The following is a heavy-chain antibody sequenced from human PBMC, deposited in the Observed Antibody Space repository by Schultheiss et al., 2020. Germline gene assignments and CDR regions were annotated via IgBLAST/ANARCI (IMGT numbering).Heavy chain of an antibody. CDR3: ASVGRIAAAGPGGYYYGMDV. J-gene: IGHJ6*04. CDR1: GGSVSSGSYY. Sequence: SETLSLTCTVSGGSVSSGSYYWSWIRQPPGKGLEWIGYIYYSGSTYYNPSLKSRVTISVDTSKTQFSLKLSSVTAADTAVYYCASVGRIAAAGPGGYYYGMDVWGKGTTVTVSS. V-gene: IGHV4-61*01. CDR2: IYYSGST. D-gene: IGHD6-25*01.